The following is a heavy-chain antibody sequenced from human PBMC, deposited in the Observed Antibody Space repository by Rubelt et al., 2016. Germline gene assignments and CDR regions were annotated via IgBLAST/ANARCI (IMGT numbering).Heavy chain of an antibody. CDR3: ARDWGDPRVEIHYGMDV. D-gene: IGHD5-24*01. CDR1: GITFSSYW. CDR2: LTGRGGST. V-gene: IGHV3-23*04. J-gene: IGHJ6*02. Sequence: EVQLVESGGDLVQPGGSLRLSCAVSGITFSSYWIHWVRQAPGKGPVWVSALTGRGGSTYYTDSVKGRFTISRDNSKNTLYLQMNGLRADDPAVYYCARDWGDPRVEIHYGMDVWGQGTTVTVSS.